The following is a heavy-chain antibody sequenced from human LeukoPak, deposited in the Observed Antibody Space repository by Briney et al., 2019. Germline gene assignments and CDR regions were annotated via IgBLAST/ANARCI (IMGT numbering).Heavy chain of an antibody. V-gene: IGHV3-30-3*01. D-gene: IGHD3-10*01. CDR2: TSSDLNVK. CDR1: GFTFRNYV. Sequence: GGSLGLSCAASGFTFRNYVIHWVRQAPGKGLEWVAVTSSDLNVKLYADSVKGRFTISRDSSRSTLYLQMNSLRPEDTAIYYCAREGYYGSGSPPSLYFDYWGQGTLVTVSS. CDR3: AREGYYGSGSPPSLYFDY. J-gene: IGHJ4*02.